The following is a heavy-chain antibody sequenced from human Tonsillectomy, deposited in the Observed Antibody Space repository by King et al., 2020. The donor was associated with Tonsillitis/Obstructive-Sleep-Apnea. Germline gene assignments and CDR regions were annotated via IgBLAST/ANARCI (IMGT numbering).Heavy chain of an antibody. CDR2: INHSGST. CDR3: ATETPTVTTKDAFDI. Sequence: VQLQQWGAGLLKPSETLSLTCAVYGGSFSGYYWSWIRQPPGKGLEWIGDINHSGSTNYNPSLKSRVTISLDTSKNQFSLKLSSVTAADTAVYYCATETPTVTTKDAFDIWGQGTMVTVSS. V-gene: IGHV4-34*01. D-gene: IGHD4-17*01. CDR1: GGSFSGYY. J-gene: IGHJ3*02.